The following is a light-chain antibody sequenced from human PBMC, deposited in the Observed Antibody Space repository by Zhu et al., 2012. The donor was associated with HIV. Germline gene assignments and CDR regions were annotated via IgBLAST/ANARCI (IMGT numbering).Light chain of an antibody. V-gene: IGKV1-5*03. J-gene: IGKJ4*01. Sequence: DIQMTQSPSTLSASVGDRVTITCRASQSVHKWLAWYQQKPEQAPKLLIYEASTLETGVPSRFSGSGSGTEFTLTISSLQPEDFATYFCQHPTLYPTFGGGSKVEIK. CDR1: QSVHKW. CDR3: QHPTLYPT. CDR2: EAS.